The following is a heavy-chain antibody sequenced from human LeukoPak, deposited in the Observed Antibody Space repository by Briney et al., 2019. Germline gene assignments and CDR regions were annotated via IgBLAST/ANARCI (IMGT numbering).Heavy chain of an antibody. D-gene: IGHD5-18*01. V-gene: IGHV4-59*01. CDR3: AREGYSYGPFDY. J-gene: IGHJ4*02. CDR2: IYYSGST. Sequence: WIGYIYYSGSTNYNPSLKSRVTISVDTSKNQFSLKLSSVTAADTAVYYCAREGYSYGPFDYWGQGTLVTVSS.